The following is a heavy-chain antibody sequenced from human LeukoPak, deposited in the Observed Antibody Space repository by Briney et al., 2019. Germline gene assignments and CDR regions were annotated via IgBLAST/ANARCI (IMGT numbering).Heavy chain of an antibody. J-gene: IGHJ6*02. CDR3: ARVHVLLWFGELLSYGMDV. CDR2: INPNSGGT. V-gene: IGHV1-2*02. D-gene: IGHD3-10*01. Sequence: ASVEVSCKASGYTFTGYYMHWVRQAPGQGLEGMGWINPNSGGTNYAQKFQGRVTMTRDTSISTAYMELSRLRSDDTAVYYCARVHVLLWFGELLSYGMDVWGQGTTVTVSS. CDR1: GYTFTGYY.